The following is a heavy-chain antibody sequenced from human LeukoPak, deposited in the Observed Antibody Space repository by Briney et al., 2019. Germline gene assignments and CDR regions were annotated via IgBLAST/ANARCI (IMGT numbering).Heavy chain of an antibody. CDR1: GFTFSTYW. V-gene: IGHV3-74*01. CDR2: INPDGSTT. Sequence: GGSLRLSCAASGFTFSTYWMHWVRQAPGEGPVWVSRINPDGSTTTYADSVKGRFTISRDNAKNTLYLQMNSLRAEDTAVYYCATYSSGWDVYYFDYWGQGTLVTVSS. CDR3: ATYSSGWDVYYFDY. J-gene: IGHJ4*02. D-gene: IGHD6-19*01.